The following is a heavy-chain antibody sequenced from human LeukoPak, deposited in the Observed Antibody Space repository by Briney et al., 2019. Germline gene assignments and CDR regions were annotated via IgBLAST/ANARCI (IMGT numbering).Heavy chain of an antibody. CDR3: ASTRVVGATHFDY. CDR2: IYYSGST. V-gene: IGHV4-39*07. Sequence: SETLSLTCTVSGGSISSSSYYWGWIRQPPGKGLEWIGSIYYSGSTYYNPSLKSRVTISVDTSKNQFSLKLSSVTAADTAVYYCASTRVVGATHFDYWGQGTLVTVSS. J-gene: IGHJ4*02. CDR1: GGSISSSSYY. D-gene: IGHD1-26*01.